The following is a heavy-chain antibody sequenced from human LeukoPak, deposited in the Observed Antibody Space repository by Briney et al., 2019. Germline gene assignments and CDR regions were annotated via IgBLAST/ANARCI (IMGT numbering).Heavy chain of an antibody. J-gene: IGHJ4*02. D-gene: IGHD2-2*01. CDR2: IYYSGST. CDR1: GGSISSSSYY. V-gene: IGHV4-39*01. Sequence: SETLSLTCTVSGGSISSSSYYWGWIRQPPGKGVEWIGSIYYSGSTYYNPSLKSRVTISVDTSKNQFSLKLSSVTAADTAVYYCARHDDIVVVPAATAFDYWGQGTLVTVSS. CDR3: ARHDDIVVVPAATAFDY.